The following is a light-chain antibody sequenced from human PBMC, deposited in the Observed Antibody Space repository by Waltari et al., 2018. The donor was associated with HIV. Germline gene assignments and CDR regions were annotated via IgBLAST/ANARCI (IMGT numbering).Light chain of an antibody. Sequence: QSALTQPASVSGSPGQSITISCTGTSSDVGSYNVVSWYQQHPGKAPKLMIYEDNKRPSGVSSRFSGSKSGDTASLTISGLQAEDEADYYCCSYTGSTTWVFGGGTKLTVL. CDR1: SSDVGSYNV. CDR2: EDN. V-gene: IGLV2-23*01. J-gene: IGLJ3*02. CDR3: CSYTGSTTWV.